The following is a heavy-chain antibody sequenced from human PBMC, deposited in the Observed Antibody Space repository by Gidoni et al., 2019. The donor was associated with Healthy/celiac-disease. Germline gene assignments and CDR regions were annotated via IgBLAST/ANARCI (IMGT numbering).Heavy chain of an antibody. D-gene: IGHD5-12*01. CDR1: GYSFTRYW. Sequence: EVQLVQSGAEVKKPGESLKISCKGSGYSFTRYWIGWVSQMPGKGLAWRGIIYPGDSDTRYSPSFQGQVTITADKSISTAYLQWSSLKASDTAMYYCARLGGDGYNYEPKAFDYWGQGTLVTVSS. CDR2: IYPGDSDT. CDR3: ARLGGDGYNYEPKAFDY. J-gene: IGHJ4*02. V-gene: IGHV5-51*01.